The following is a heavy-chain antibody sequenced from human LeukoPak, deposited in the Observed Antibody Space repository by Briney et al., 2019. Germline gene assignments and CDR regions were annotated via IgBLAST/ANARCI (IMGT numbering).Heavy chain of an antibody. J-gene: IGHJ6*03. CDR3: AGALGYCSSTSCYRYYYYYMDV. D-gene: IGHD2-2*01. Sequence: GRSLRLSCAASGFTFSSYAMHWVRQAPGKGLEWVAVISYDGSNKYYADSVKGRFTISRDNSKNTLYLQMNSLRAEDTAVYYCAGALGYCSSTSCYRYYYYYMDVWGKGTTVTVSS. CDR1: GFTFSSYA. CDR2: ISYDGSNK. V-gene: IGHV3-30-3*01.